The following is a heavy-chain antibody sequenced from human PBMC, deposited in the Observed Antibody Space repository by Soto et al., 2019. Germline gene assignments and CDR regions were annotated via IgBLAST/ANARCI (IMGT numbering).Heavy chain of an antibody. CDR3: ARDPTYDILTGYYSPLPDY. Sequence: GGSLRLSCEASGFTFSSYSMNWVRQAPGKGLEWVSSISSSSSYIYYADSVKGRFTISRDNAKNSLYLQMNSLRAEDTAAYYCARDPTYDILTGYYSPLPDYWGQGTLVTVSS. V-gene: IGHV3-21*01. CDR1: GFTFSSYS. D-gene: IGHD3-9*01. J-gene: IGHJ4*02. CDR2: ISSSSSYI.